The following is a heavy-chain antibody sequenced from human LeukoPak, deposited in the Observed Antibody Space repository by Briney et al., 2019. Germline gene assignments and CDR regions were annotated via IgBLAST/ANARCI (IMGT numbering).Heavy chain of an antibody. CDR2: ISPGTADI. Sequence: GEALKISFKGSGYSFASYWIAWVRQMPGKGLEWMGGISPGTADITYRPSFQGQVNISADKSVSTAYLHWSSLKASDTAIHYCARHLSSITSCPTYWGQGTLVTVSS. CDR3: ARHLSSITSCPTY. V-gene: IGHV5-51*01. CDR1: GYSFASYW. D-gene: IGHD2-2*01. J-gene: IGHJ4*02.